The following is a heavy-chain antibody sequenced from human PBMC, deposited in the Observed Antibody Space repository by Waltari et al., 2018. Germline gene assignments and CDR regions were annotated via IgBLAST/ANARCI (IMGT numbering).Heavy chain of an antibody. V-gene: IGHV3-7*01. CDR2: IKEDGGEK. J-gene: IGHJ4*02. Sequence: EVQLVESGGGLVQPGGSLRLSWAASGLTLSRFWRSWVRQAPGKGLEWVASIKEDGGEKYYVDSLKGRIIISRDNAKNSLYLQMNSLRVEDTAVYYCARDRGYFDYWGLGTLVTVSS. CDR3: ARDRGYFDY. D-gene: IGHD3-10*01. CDR1: GLTLSRFW.